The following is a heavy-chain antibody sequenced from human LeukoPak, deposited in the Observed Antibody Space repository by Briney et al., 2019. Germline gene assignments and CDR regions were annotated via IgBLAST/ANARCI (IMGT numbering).Heavy chain of an antibody. CDR1: GYTFTGYY. J-gene: IGHJ4*02. Sequence: ASVKVSCKASGYTFTGYYMHWVRQAPGQGLEWIGWINPNSGGTNYAQKFQGRVTMTRDTSISTAYMELSRLRSDDTAVYYCAREVEQLAHTFDYWGQGTLVTVSS. D-gene: IGHD6-6*01. V-gene: IGHV1-2*02. CDR2: INPNSGGT. CDR3: AREVEQLAHTFDY.